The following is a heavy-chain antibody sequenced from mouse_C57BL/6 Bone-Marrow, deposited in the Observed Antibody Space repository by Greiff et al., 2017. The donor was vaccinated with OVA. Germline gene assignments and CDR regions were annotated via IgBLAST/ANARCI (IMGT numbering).Heavy chain of an antibody. CDR2: IRSKGNNYAT. CDR1: GFSFNTYA. CDR3: VRQGKRYAMDY. J-gene: IGHJ4*01. V-gene: IGHV10-1*01. Sequence: DVKLVESGGGLVQPKGSLKLSCAASGFSFNTYAMNWVRQAPGKGLEWVARIRSKGNNYATYYADLVKDSFTISRDDSESMLYLQMKNLKTVETDMYDSVRQGKRYAMDYWGQGTSVTVSS.